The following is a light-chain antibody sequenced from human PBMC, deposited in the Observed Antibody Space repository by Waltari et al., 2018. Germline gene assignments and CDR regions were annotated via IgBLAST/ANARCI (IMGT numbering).Light chain of an antibody. V-gene: IGLV1-47*01. CDR2: EYN. Sequence: QSVLTQPPSASGTPGQKVTISCNGSSSNIGSNYVYWYQQFPGTAPKLLIFEYNQRPAGVPDRFSDSKSGTSASLAISGLRSEDEADYYCAAWDDSLSGLVLGGGTKVTVL. J-gene: IGLJ3*02. CDR3: AAWDDSLSGLV. CDR1: SSNIGSNY.